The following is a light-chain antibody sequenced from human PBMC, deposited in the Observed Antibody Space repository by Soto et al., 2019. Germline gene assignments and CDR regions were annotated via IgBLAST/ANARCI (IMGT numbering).Light chain of an antibody. Sequence: IVLTQSPGTLSLSPGERATLSCGASQSVTNNFLAWYQQKPGQAPRLLIYGASSRATGVPDRFSGSGSGKDFTLTISRLEPGDCAVYYCQQYGTPLFTFGPGTKVDIK. J-gene: IGKJ3*01. CDR1: QSVTNNF. CDR2: GAS. V-gene: IGKV3-20*01. CDR3: QQYGTPLFT.